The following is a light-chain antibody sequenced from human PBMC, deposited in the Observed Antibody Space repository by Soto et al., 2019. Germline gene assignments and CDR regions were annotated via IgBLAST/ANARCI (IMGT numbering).Light chain of an antibody. CDR1: QSIATAF. CDR3: QQYESTLKT. Sequence: EIVLTQSPGTLSLFRGERATLSCRASQSIATAFLAWYQQKPGQAPRLLIYGASSRAAGIPDRFSGSGSGTDFTLTISRLEPEDFAMYYCQQYESTLKTFGQGPKV. V-gene: IGKV3-20*01. J-gene: IGKJ1*01. CDR2: GAS.